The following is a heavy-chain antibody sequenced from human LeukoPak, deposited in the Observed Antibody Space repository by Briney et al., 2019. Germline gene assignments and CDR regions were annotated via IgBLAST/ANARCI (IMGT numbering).Heavy chain of an antibody. Sequence: ASVKVSCKASGYTFTGYGISWVRQAPRQGLEWMGWISAYNGNTNYAQKLQGRVTMTTDTSTSTAYMELRSLRSDDTAVYYCARGFLEWLPPDYYYYYMDVWGKGTTVTVSS. CDR1: GYTFTGYG. J-gene: IGHJ6*03. CDR2: ISAYNGNT. D-gene: IGHD3-3*01. V-gene: IGHV1-18*01. CDR3: ARGFLEWLPPDYYYYYMDV.